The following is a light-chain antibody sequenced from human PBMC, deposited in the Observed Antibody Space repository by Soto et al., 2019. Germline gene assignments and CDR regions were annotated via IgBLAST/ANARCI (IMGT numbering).Light chain of an antibody. J-gene: IGKJ1*01. V-gene: IGKV1-5*03. CDR1: QNIHNR. Sequence: EIQMTQSPSTLPASVGDRVTITCRAGQNIHNRLAWYQQKPEQVPKIPIYKVSTVESGVPSRFSGSGSGTAVTLTISSLQPDDFANYYCQQYNFYWTFGQGTKVEIK. CDR3: QQYNFYWT. CDR2: KVS.